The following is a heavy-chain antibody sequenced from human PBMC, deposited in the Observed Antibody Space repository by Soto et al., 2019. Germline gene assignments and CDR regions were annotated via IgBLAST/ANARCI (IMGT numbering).Heavy chain of an antibody. CDR3: ARIFGSRYQWAFDI. CDR2: IDWDDDK. J-gene: IGHJ3*02. V-gene: IGHV2-70*04. Sequence: GSGPTLVNPTQTLTLTCTFSGFSLSTSGMRVSWIRQPPGKALEWLARIDWDDDKFYSTSLKTRLTISKDTSKNQVVLTMTNMDPVDTATYYCARIFGSRYQWAFDIWGQGTMVTVSS. CDR1: GFSLSTSGMR. D-gene: IGHD6-19*01.